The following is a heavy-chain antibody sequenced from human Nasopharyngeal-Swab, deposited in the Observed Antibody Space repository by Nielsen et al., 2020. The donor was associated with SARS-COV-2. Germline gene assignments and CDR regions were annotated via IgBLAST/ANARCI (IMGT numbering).Heavy chain of an antibody. V-gene: IGHV1-18*03. D-gene: IGHD3-10*01. J-gene: IGHJ3*02. Sequence: WARQAPGQGLEWMGWISAYNGNTNYAQKLQGRVTMTTDTSTSTAYMELRSLRSDDMAVYYCARGRKGSYFAAYDIWGQGTMVTVSS. CDR2: ISAYNGNT. CDR3: ARGRKGSYFAAYDI.